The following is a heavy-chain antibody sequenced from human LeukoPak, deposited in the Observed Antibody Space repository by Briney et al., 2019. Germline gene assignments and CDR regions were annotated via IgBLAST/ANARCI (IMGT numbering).Heavy chain of an antibody. CDR2: IKQDGSEK. CDR1: GFTFSSYW. CDR3: ARDRRGVGYRPQYYYYYYMDV. Sequence: GGSLRLSCAASGFTFSSYWMSWVRQAAGRGLKGVASIKQDGSEKYYVDSVKGRFTISRDNAKNSLYLQMNSLRAEDTAVYYCARDRRGVGYRPQYYYYYYMDVWGKGTTVTVSS. J-gene: IGHJ6*03. D-gene: IGHD5-24*01. V-gene: IGHV3-7*01.